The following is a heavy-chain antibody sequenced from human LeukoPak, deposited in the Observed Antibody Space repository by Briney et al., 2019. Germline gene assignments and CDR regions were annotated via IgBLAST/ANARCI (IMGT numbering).Heavy chain of an antibody. J-gene: IGHJ4*02. CDR2: ITGGGGST. Sequence: SGGSLRLFCAASAFTFSSYAMSSVRQAPGKGLEWVSAITGGGGSTHYADSVKGRLTISRDNSKNTLYLQMNSLRAEDTAVYYCETETGYCSSTSCPEGDYWGQGTLVTVSS. CDR1: AFTFSSYA. V-gene: IGHV3-23*01. CDR3: ETETGYCSSTSCPEGDY. D-gene: IGHD2-2*01.